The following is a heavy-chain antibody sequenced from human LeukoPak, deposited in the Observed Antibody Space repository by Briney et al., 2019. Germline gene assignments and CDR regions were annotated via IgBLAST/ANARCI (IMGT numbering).Heavy chain of an antibody. CDR2: ISWNSRSL. Sequence: AGGSLRLSCAASGFTFDDYGMHWVRQAPGKGLEWVSGISWNSRSLGYADSVKGRFTISRDNAKNSLFLQMSSLRAEDTALYYCTKGMHSSASYDAFDIWGQGIMVTVSS. V-gene: IGHV3-9*01. CDR1: GFTFDDYG. CDR3: TKGMHSSASYDAFDI. D-gene: IGHD6-19*01. J-gene: IGHJ3*02.